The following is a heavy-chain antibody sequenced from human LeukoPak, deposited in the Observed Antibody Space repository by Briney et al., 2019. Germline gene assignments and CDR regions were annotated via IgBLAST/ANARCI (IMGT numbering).Heavy chain of an antibody. CDR1: GFTFSSYA. CDR2: ISGSGGST. J-gene: IGHJ4*02. CDR3: AKVRFLEWLFRY. D-gene: IGHD3-3*01. Sequence: GGSLRLSCAASGFTFSSYAMSWVRQAPGKGLEWVSAISGSGGSTYYPDSVKGRFTISRDNSKNTLYLQMNSLRAEDTAVYYCAKVRFLEWLFRYWGQGTLVTVSS. V-gene: IGHV3-23*01.